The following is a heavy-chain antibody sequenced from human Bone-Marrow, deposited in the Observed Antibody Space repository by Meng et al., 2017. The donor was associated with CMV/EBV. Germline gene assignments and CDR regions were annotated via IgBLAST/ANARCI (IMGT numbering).Heavy chain of an antibody. CDR3: AVGYCSSTSCRFDY. D-gene: IGHD2-2*01. V-gene: IGHV1-69*05. J-gene: IGHJ4*02. Sequence: SVKVSCKASGGTFSSYAISWVRQAPGQGLEWMGGIIPIFGTANYAQKFQGRVTITTDESTSTAYMELSSLRSEDTAVYYCAVGYCSSTSCRFDYWGQGTRVTGSS. CDR2: IIPIFGTA. CDR1: GGTFSSYA.